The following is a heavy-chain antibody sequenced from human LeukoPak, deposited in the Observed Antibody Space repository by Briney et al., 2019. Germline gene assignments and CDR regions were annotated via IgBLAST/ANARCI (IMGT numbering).Heavy chain of an antibody. J-gene: IGHJ6*02. CDR3: AKSLRSSTRLNYYYYGMDV. CDR2: INSDESST. D-gene: IGHD2-2*01. Sequence: GGSLRLSCAASGFTFSSYWMHWVRQAPGKGLVWVSRINSDESSTSYADSVSVKGRFTISRDNSKNTLYLQMNSLRAEDTAVYYCAKSLRSSTRLNYYYYGMDVWGQGTTVTVSS. CDR1: GFTFSSYW. V-gene: IGHV3-74*01.